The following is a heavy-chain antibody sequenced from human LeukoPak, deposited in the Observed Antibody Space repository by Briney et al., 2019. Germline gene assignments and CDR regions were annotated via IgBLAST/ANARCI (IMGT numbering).Heavy chain of an antibody. CDR3: AKVGGYDSRDYYFDY. Sequence: GGSLRLSCAASGFTFSSYAMSWVRQAPGKGLEWVSAISGSGGSTYYADSVKGRFTISRDNSENTLYLQMNSLRAEDTAVYYCAKVGGYDSRDYYFDYWGQGTLVTVSS. V-gene: IGHV3-23*01. D-gene: IGHD5-12*01. CDR2: ISGSGGST. CDR1: GFTFSSYA. J-gene: IGHJ4*02.